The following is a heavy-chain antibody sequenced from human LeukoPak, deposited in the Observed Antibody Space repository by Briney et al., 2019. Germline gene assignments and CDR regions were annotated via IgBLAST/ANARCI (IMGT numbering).Heavy chain of an antibody. Sequence: SRTLSLTCTVSGGSISSGGYYWSWIRQHPGQGLEWIGYIYYSGSTYYSPSLKSRVTVAVDTSKNQFSLKLSSVTAADTAVYYCARRVVVVPATLIDPRGQGTLVTVSS. CDR1: GGSISSGGYY. CDR3: ARRVVVVPATLIDP. V-gene: IGHV4-31*03. CDR2: IYYSGST. J-gene: IGHJ5*02. D-gene: IGHD2-15*01.